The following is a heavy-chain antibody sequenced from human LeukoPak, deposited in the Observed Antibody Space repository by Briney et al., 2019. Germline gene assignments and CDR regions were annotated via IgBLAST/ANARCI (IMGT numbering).Heavy chain of an antibody. J-gene: IGHJ4*02. CDR1: GFSFTTYW. CDR3: AKAHVPTMIRGVVSSD. CDR2: ISPSGGVT. D-gene: IGHD3-10*01. V-gene: IGHV3-23*01. Sequence: GGSLRLSCAASGFSFTTYWMGWVRQAPGKGLEWVSTISPSGGVTFYSDSVRGRFTISRDYSKDTLFLQMNSLRAEDTALYYCAKAHVPTMIRGVVSSDWGQGTLVTVSS.